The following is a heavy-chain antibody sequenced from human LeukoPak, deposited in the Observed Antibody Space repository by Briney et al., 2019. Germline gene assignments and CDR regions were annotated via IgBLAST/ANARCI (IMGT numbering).Heavy chain of an antibody. CDR1: GFTFDDYG. Sequence: GGSLRLSCAASGFTFDDYGMSWVRQAPGKGLEWVSAISGSGGSTYYADSVKGRFTISRDNSKNTLYLQMNSLRAEDTAVYYCAKDPTALRYFDWLPNYFDYWGQGTLVTVSS. V-gene: IGHV3-23*01. J-gene: IGHJ4*02. CDR2: ISGSGGST. CDR3: AKDPTALRYFDWLPNYFDY. D-gene: IGHD3-9*01.